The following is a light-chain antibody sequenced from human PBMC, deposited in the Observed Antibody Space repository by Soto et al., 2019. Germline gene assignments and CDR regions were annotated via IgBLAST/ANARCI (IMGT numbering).Light chain of an antibody. CDR3: AAWDDSLNGLV. CDR2: NNN. J-gene: IGLJ1*01. V-gene: IGLV1-44*01. CDR1: SSNIGSNT. Sequence: QSVLTQPPSASGTPGQRVTISCSGSSSNIGSNTVNWYQQLPGTAPKLLIYNNNQRPSGVPDRFSGSKSGTSASLAISGLQSEDEADYHCAAWDDSLNGLVFGTGTKVTVL.